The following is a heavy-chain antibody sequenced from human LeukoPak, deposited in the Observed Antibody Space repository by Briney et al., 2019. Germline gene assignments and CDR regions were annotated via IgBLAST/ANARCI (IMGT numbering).Heavy chain of an antibody. D-gene: IGHD4-17*01. J-gene: IGHJ5*02. V-gene: IGHV4-34*01. CDR3: ARGPYTIYGDYVFINWFDP. Sequence: PSETLSLTCAVYGGSFSGYYWSWIRQPPGKGLEWIGEINHSGSTNYNPSLKSRVTISVDTSKNQFSLQLSSVTAADTAVYYCARGPYTIYGDYVFINWFDPWGQGTLVTVSS. CDR1: GGSFSGYY. CDR2: INHSGST.